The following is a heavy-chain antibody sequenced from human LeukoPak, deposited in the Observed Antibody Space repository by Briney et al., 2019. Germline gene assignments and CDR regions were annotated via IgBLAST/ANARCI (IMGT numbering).Heavy chain of an antibody. CDR3: AVAGVRYSGAFDY. J-gene: IGHJ4*02. CDR2: IIPIFGTA. Sequence: SVKVSCKASGGTVSSYRISWVRQAPGQGLEWMGGIIPIFGTANYAQKFQGRVTNTADESTSTVYMELNSLRSEDTAVYCCAVAGVRYSGAFDYWGQGTLVTVSS. CDR1: GGTVSSYR. V-gene: IGHV1-69*01. D-gene: IGHD3-10*01.